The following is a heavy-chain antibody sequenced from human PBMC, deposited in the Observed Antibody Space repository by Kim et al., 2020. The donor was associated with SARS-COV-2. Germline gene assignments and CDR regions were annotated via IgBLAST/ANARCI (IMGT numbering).Heavy chain of an antibody. CDR3: ATDSQWELLYDY. Sequence: IYAQKFQGRVTMTEDTSTDTAYMELSSLRSEDTAVYYCATDSQWELLYDYWGQGTLVTVSS. D-gene: IGHD1-26*01. J-gene: IGHJ4*02. V-gene: IGHV1-24*01.